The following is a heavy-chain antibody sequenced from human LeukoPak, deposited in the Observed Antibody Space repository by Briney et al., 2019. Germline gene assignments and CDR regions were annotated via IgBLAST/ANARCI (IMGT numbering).Heavy chain of an antibody. CDR2: IYHSGST. J-gene: IGHJ4*02. D-gene: IGHD2-15*01. V-gene: IGHV4-38-2*02. Sequence: ETLSLTCTVSGYSISSGYYWGWIRQPPGKGLEWIGSIYHSGSTYYNPSLKSRVTISVDTSKNQFSLKLSSVTAADTAVYYCARETEYCSGGSCQPDYWGQGTLVTVSS. CDR3: ARETEYCSGGSCQPDY. CDR1: GYSISSGYY.